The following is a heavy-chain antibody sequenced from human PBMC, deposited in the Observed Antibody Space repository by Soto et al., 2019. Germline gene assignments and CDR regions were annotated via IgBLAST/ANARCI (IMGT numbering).Heavy chain of an antibody. Sequence: GASVKVSCKASGYTFTSYYMHWVRQAPGQGLEWMGIINPSGGSTSYAQKFQGRVTMSLDTSKNLFSLKLRSVTAADTAVYYCARLLRGWTGRPGYFDFWGHGSLVTVSS. V-gene: IGHV1-46*01. D-gene: IGHD1-1*01. J-gene: IGHJ4*01. CDR2: INPSGGST. CDR1: GYTFTSYY. CDR3: ARLLRGWTGRPGYFDF.